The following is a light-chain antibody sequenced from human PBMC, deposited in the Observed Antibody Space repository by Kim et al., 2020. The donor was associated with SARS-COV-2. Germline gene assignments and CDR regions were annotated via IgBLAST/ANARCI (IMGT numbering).Light chain of an antibody. J-gene: IGLJ2*01. CDR3: QAWDSSNVV. CDR1: KLGDKY. CDR2: QDS. Sequence: SVAPGQTASITCSGDKLGDKYACWYQQKPGQSPVLVIYQDSKRPSGIPERFSGSNSGNTATLTIGGTQAMDEADYYCQAWDSSNVVFGGGTQLTVL. V-gene: IGLV3-1*01.